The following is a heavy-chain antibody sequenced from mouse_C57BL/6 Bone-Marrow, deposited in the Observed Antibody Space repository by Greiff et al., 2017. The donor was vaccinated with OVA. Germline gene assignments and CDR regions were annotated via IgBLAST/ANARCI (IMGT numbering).Heavy chain of an antibody. Sequence: QVQLQQPGAELVKPGASVELSCKASGYTFTSYWMHWVKQRPGQGLEWIGMIHPNSGRTNYNEKFKSKATLTVDKSSSTAYMQLSSLTSEDSAVYYCARDTTVVATRFAYWGQGTLVTVSA. J-gene: IGHJ3*01. CDR2: IHPNSGRT. CDR3: ARDTTVVATRFAY. D-gene: IGHD1-1*01. CDR1: GYTFTSYW. V-gene: IGHV1-64*01.